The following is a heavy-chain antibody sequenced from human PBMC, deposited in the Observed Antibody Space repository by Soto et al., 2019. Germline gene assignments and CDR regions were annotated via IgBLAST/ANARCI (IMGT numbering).Heavy chain of an antibody. V-gene: IGHV1-69*12. Sequence: QVHLVQSGAEVKKPGSSVKVSCKAPGGTFSNHAINWVRQAPGQGLEWMGRIIPIFTTTNYAQKFQGTFSMTADESTPTAYMEPRSLKLDDTAVYSCAREVLADGTFREDVFDIWGQGTLVTVSS. D-gene: IGHD6-13*01. CDR3: AREVLADGTFREDVFDI. J-gene: IGHJ3*02. CDR2: IIPIFTTT. CDR1: GGTFSNHA.